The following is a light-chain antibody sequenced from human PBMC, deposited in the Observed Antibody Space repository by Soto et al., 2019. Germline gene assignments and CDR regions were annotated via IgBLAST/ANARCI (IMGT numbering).Light chain of an antibody. CDR1: QSVNNN. V-gene: IGKV3-15*01. J-gene: IGKJ4*01. CDR2: GAS. CDR3: QQDSSWPLT. Sequence: EIVMTQSPVTLSVSPGERATLSCTASQSVNNNVAWYQQKPGQAPRLLIYGASIGATGVPATFSGSGSGTEFTLSISSLQSEHLGVYYCQQDSSWPLTFGGGTKVDIK.